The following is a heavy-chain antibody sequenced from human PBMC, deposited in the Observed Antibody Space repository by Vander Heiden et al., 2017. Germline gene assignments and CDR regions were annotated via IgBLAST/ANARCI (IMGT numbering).Heavy chain of an antibody. J-gene: IGHJ4*02. V-gene: IGHV3-7*01. D-gene: IGHD1-26*01. CDR3: VRLGNREMSDC. CDR2: IKQDGTKI. Sequence: VQLVASGGGSVQLGESLRLSFAASGFTVSRFWMSWVRQAPGKGLEWVANIKQDGTKIYEGDSVKGRFTVSRDNAKNSLYVQINRLRTEDTAVYCCVRLGNREMSDCWGEGTVVAVFS. CDR1: GFTVSRFW.